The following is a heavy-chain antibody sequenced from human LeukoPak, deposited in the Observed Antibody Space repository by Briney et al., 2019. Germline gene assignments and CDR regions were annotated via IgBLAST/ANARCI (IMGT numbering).Heavy chain of an antibody. V-gene: IGHV3-23*01. CDR1: GFTFSSDA. CDR2: ISRSGGDT. D-gene: IGHD2-2*01. Sequence: PGGSLRLSCAASGFTFSSDAMTWVRQAPGKGLEWVSAISRSGGDTEYADSVKGRFTISRDNSKNTLYLQMHSLRAEDTAVYYCAKCSVTCYANAFYIWGRGAMVTVSS. J-gene: IGHJ3*02. CDR3: AKCSVTCYANAFYI.